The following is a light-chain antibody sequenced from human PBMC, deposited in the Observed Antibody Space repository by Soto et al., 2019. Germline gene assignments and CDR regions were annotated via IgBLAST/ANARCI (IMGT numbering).Light chain of an antibody. CDR1: SSDVGGYHY. J-gene: IGLJ2*01. CDR3: SSYAGSNNLV. CDR2: EVT. Sequence: QSALTQPPSASGSPGQSVTISCTGTSSDVGGYHYVSWYQQHPGKAPKPMIHEVTKRPSGVPDGFSGSKSGNTASLTVSGLQGEDEADYYCSSYAGSNNLVFGGGTKLTVL. V-gene: IGLV2-8*01.